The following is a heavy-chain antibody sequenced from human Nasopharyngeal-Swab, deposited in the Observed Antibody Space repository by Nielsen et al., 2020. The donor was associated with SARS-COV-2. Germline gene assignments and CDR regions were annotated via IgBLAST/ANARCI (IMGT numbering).Heavy chain of an antibody. Sequence: GGSLRLSCAASGFTFSSYSMNWVRQAPGKGLEWVSSISSSSSYIYYADSVKGRFTISRDNAKNSLYLQMNSLRAEDTAVYYCARGCVLAGPKCYYSGMEVWGQGTTVTVSS. CDR2: ISSSSSYI. J-gene: IGHJ6*02. CDR3: ARGCVLAGPKCYYSGMEV. V-gene: IGHV3-21*01. CDR1: GFTFSSYS. D-gene: IGHD3-3*01.